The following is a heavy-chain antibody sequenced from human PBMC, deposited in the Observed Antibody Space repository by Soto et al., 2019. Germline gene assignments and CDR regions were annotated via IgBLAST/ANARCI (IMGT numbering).Heavy chain of an antibody. D-gene: IGHD5-18*01. CDR1: GGSFSGYY. V-gene: IGHV4-34*01. Sequence: SETLSLTCAVYGGSFSGYYWSWIRQPPGKGLEWIGEINHSGSTNYNPSLKSRVTISVDTSKNQFSLKLSSVTAADTAVYYCARRGGIDTTMVKFDYWGQGTLVTVSS. CDR3: ARRGGIDTTMVKFDY. J-gene: IGHJ4*02. CDR2: INHSGST.